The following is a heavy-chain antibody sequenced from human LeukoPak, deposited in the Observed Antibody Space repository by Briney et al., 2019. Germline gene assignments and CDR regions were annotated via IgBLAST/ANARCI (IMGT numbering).Heavy chain of an antibody. CDR1: GFTFSSYA. J-gene: IGHJ4*02. CDR2: INHSGST. Sequence: DPGGSLRLSCAASGFTFSSYAMSWIRQPPGKGLEWIGEINHSGSTNYNPSLKSRVTISVDTSKNQFSLKLSSVTAADTAVYYCAREPYSSSFDYWGQGTLVTVSS. CDR3: AREPYSSSFDY. V-gene: IGHV4-34*01. D-gene: IGHD6-6*01.